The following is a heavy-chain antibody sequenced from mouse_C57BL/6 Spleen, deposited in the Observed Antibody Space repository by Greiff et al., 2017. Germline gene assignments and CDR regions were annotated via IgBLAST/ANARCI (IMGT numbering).Heavy chain of an antibody. CDR2: INPGSGGT. CDR1: GYAFTNYL. D-gene: IGHD4-1*01. J-gene: IGHJ4*01. Sequence: QVQLQQSGAELVRPGTSVKVSCKASGYAFTNYLIEWVKQRPGQGLEWIGVINPGSGGTNYNEKFKGKATLTAEKSSSTASMQLSSLTSEDSAVYFCARGELGLYYYAMDYWGQGTSVTVSS. V-gene: IGHV1-54*01. CDR3: ARGELGLYYYAMDY.